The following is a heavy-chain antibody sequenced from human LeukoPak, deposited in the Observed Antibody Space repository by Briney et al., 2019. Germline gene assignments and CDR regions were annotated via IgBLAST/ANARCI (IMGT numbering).Heavy chain of an antibody. CDR2: IYYSGST. D-gene: IGHD6-6*01. V-gene: IGHV4-39*01. CDR3: ASLLTEYSSSSGDY. J-gene: IGHJ4*02. Sequence: LSETLSLTCNTSYGSIRSSSYYWGWIRQPPGKGLDWIGSIYYSGSTYYNPSLKSRVTISVDTSKNQFSLKLSSVTAADTAVYYCASLLTEYSSSSGDYWGRGTLVTVSS. CDR1: YGSIRSSSYY.